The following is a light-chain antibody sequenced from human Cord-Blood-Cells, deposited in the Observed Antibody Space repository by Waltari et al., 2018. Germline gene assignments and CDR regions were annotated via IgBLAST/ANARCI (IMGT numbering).Light chain of an antibody. Sequence: QSAPTQPRSVSGSPGEQVTISCTRTSSDVGGYNYFSWYQQHRGKDPKHMIYDVSKRPSGVPDRFSGSKSGNTASLTISGLQAEDEADYYCCSYAGSYTYVFGTGTKVTVL. CDR3: CSYAGSYTYV. V-gene: IGLV2-11*01. J-gene: IGLJ1*01. CDR1: SSDVGGYNY. CDR2: DVS.